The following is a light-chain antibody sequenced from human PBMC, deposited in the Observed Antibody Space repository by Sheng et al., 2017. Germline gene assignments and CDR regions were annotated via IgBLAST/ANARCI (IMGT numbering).Light chain of an antibody. J-gene: IGKJ1*01. CDR2: GAS. V-gene: IGKV3-20*01. CDR3: QQYSRSPPWT. Sequence: EIVLTQSPDTLSLFPGERATLSCRASQSISSSYLAWYQQKPGQAPRLLIYGASSRATGIPNRFSGSGSGTDFTLTISRLEPEDFAVYYCQQYSRSPPWTFGQGTKVEIK. CDR1: QSISSSY.